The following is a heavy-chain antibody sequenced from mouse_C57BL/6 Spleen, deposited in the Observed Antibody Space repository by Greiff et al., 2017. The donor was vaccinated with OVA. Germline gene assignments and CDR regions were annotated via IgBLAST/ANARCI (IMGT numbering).Heavy chain of an antibody. CDR2: IYPGSGST. Sequence: VQLQQPGAELAKPGASVKMSCKASGYTFTSYWITWVKQRPGQGLEWIGDIYPGSGSTNYNEKFKSKATLTVDTSSSTAYMQLSSLTSEDSAVYYCAKGYYGNYDWYFDVWGTGATVTVSS. J-gene: IGHJ1*03. V-gene: IGHV1-55*01. CDR3: AKGYYGNYDWYFDV. CDR1: GYTFTSYW. D-gene: IGHD2-1*01.